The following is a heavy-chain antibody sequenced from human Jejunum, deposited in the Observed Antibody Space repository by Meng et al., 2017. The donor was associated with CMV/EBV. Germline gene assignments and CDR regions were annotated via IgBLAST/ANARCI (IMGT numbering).Heavy chain of an antibody. D-gene: IGHD2-2*01. CDR2: ICYSGST. CDR3: ARGYASWTVDGRVGY. V-gene: IGHV4-4*02. CDR1: GGSSGSING. J-gene: IGHJ4*02. Sequence: GGSSGSINGGSWVRQPPGKGLEWIGEICYSGSTNYNSSLESRVTISLDKSNNQFSLKLSSVTAADTAVYYCARGYASWTVDGRVGYWGQGTLVTVSS.